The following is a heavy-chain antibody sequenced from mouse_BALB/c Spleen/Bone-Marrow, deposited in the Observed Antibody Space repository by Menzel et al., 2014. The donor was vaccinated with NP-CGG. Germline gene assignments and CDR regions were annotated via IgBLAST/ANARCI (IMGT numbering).Heavy chain of an antibody. J-gene: IGHJ4*01. CDR3: SRGGNFDVMDY. Sequence: QVQLQQPGAELVKPGASVKLSCKASGYTFTSYYMFWVKQRPGQGLEWIGGINPSNGANNFNEKFKSEATLTVDKSSSTAYMQLSSLTSEDSAVYYCSRGGNFDVMDYWGQGTSVTVSS. V-gene: IGHV1S81*02. CDR2: INPSNGAN. D-gene: IGHD2-1*01. CDR1: GYTFTSYY.